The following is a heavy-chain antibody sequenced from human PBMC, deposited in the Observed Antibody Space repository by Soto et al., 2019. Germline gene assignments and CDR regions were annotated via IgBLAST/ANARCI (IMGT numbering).Heavy chain of an antibody. J-gene: IGHJ6*02. Sequence: SETLSLTCTVSGGSISSYYWSWIRQPAGKGLEWIGRIHTSGSTNYNPSLKSRVTMSVDTSKNQFSLKLSSVTAADTAVYYCARDEETIFGVRGGYYYGMDVWGQGTTVTVSS. CDR3: ARDEETIFGVRGGYYYGMDV. V-gene: IGHV4-4*07. D-gene: IGHD3-3*01. CDR1: GGSISSYY. CDR2: IHTSGST.